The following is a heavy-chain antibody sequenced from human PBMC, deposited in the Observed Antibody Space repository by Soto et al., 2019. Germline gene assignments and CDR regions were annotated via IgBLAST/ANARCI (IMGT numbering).Heavy chain of an antibody. CDR3: ARNDYYDSSGLSWFEP. CDR2: INAGNGNT. Sequence: GXSVKVSCNASGYTFTSYAMHLVRHSPGQRLEWMGWINAGNGNTKYSQKFQGRVTITRDTSASTAYMELSSLRSEDTAVYYCARNDYYDSSGLSWFEPWGQGTLVTV. CDR1: GYTFTSYA. V-gene: IGHV1-3*01. D-gene: IGHD3-22*01. J-gene: IGHJ5*02.